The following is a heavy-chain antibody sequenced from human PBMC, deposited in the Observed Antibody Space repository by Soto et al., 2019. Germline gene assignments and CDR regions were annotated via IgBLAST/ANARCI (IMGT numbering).Heavy chain of an antibody. CDR1: GFTFSSYW. CDR3: ATTLASAGYS. D-gene: IGHD6-13*01. J-gene: IGHJ4*02. V-gene: IGHV3-74*01. CDR2: INSDGSST. Sequence: RLSCAASGFTFSSYWMHWVRQAPGKGLVWVSRINSDGSSTTYADSVKGRFTISRDNAKNTLYLQMNSLRVEDTAVYYFATTLASAGYSWGQGTLVTVSS.